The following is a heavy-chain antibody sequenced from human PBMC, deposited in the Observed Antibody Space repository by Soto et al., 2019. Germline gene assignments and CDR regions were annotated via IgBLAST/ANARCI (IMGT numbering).Heavy chain of an antibody. V-gene: IGHV4-39*01. CDR2: IYYSGNT. CDR1: GGSISSSSCY. Sequence: SETLSLTCTVSGGSISSSSCYWGWIRQPPGKGLEWIGTIYYSGNTYYSPSLKSRVTISVDTSKNQFSLKVSSVTAADTAVYYCARHSMTTVTTSFDYWGQGTLVTVSS. D-gene: IGHD4-4*01. J-gene: IGHJ4*02. CDR3: ARHSMTTVTTSFDY.